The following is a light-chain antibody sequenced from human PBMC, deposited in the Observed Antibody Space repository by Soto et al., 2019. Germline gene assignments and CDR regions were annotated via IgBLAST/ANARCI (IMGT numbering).Light chain of an antibody. CDR2: DAS. V-gene: IGKV1-5*01. CDR3: QQYDTFPYT. CDR1: QSIDNW. Sequence: DIQMTQSPSFVSASVGDRVTITCRASQSIDNWLAWYQQKPGKAPKLLIYDASTLDRGVSSGFSGSGSGTEFTLTISSLLPDDFATYYCQQYDTFPYTFGQGTKLEIK. J-gene: IGKJ2*01.